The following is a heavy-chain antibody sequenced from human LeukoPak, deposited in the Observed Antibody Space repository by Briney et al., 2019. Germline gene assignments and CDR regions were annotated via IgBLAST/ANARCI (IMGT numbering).Heavy chain of an antibody. D-gene: IGHD3-10*01. CDR1: KFTFSSYG. Sequence: GSLRLSCAASKFTFSSYGMHWVRQAPGKRLEWVAFIRYDGSNKYYADSVKGRFTISRDNSKNTLYLQMNSLRAEDTAVYYCARSARYYYGSGSYYNLNYYYYYMDVWGKGTTVTVSS. CDR2: IRYDGSNK. CDR3: ARSARYYYGSGSYYNLNYYYYYMDV. V-gene: IGHV3-30*02. J-gene: IGHJ6*03.